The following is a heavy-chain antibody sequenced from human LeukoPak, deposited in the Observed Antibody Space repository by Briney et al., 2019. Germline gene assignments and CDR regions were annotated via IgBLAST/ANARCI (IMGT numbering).Heavy chain of an antibody. Sequence: GASVKVSCKASGYTFTSYDINWVRQATGQGLEWMGWINPNSGGTNYAQKFQGRVTMTRDTSISTAYMELSRLRSDDTAVYYCARVESSYYYDSYFDYWGQGTLVTVSS. CDR2: INPNSGGT. D-gene: IGHD3-22*01. CDR1: GYTFTSYD. V-gene: IGHV1-2*02. J-gene: IGHJ4*02. CDR3: ARVESSYYYDSYFDY.